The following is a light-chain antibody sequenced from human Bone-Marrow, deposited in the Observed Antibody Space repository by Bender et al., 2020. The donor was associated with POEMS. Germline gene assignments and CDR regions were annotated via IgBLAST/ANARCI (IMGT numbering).Light chain of an antibody. CDR3: SSYARSQVR. CDR2: EVT. CDR1: SSDVGKYNL. V-gene: IGLV2-23*02. J-gene: IGLJ2*01. Sequence: QSALTQPASVSGSLGQSITISCTGTSSDVGKYNLVSWYQQHPGKAPKLITYEVTKRPSGVSDRFSASKSGNTAFLMISGLQADDEADYFCSSYARSQVRFGGGTKLTVL.